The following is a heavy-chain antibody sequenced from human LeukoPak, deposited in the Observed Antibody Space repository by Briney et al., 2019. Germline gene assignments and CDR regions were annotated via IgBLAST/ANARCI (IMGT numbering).Heavy chain of an antibody. CDR3: AREGKYCSSTSCQLIDY. Sequence: NASETLSLTCAVYSGSFSGYYWSWIRQPPGKGLEWIGEINHSGSTNYNPSLKSRVTISVDTSKNQFSLKLSSVTAADTAVYYCAREGKYCSSTSCQLIDYWGQGTLVTVSS. D-gene: IGHD2-2*01. CDR2: INHSGST. J-gene: IGHJ4*02. V-gene: IGHV4-34*01. CDR1: SGSFSGYY.